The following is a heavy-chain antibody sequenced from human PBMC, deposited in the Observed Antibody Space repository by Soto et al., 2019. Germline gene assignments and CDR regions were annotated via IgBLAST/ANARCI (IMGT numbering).Heavy chain of an antibody. D-gene: IGHD5-12*01. CDR3: ARESRGGYFFDY. V-gene: IGHV3-72*01. CDR1: GFTLSDHY. CDR2: TRNKANSYTT. Sequence: ESGGGLFQPGGSLRLSCAASGFTLSDHYMDWVRQAPGKGLEWVGRTRNKANSYTTEYAAPVKGRFTISRDDSKNSLYLQINSLKTEDTAVYYCARESRGGYFFDYWGQGTLVTVSS. J-gene: IGHJ4*02.